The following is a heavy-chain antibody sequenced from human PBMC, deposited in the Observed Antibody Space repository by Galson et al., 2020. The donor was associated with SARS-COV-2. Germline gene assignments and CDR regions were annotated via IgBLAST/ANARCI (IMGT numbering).Heavy chain of an antibody. J-gene: IGHJ4*02. CDR2: ISGSGGST. V-gene: IGHV3-23*01. D-gene: IGHD6-13*01. Sequence: QLGESLKISCAASGFTFSSYAMSWVRQAPGKGLEWVSAISGSGGSTYYADSVKGRFTISRDNSKNTLYLQMNSLRAEDTAVYYCAKEGGYSPFDYWGQGTLVTVSS. CDR1: GFTFSSYA. CDR3: AKEGGYSPFDY.